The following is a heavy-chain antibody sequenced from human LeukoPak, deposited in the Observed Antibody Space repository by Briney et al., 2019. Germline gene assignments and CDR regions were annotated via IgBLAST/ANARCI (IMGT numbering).Heavy chain of an antibody. CDR2: INHSGST. V-gene: IGHV4-34*01. Sequence: SETLSLTCAVYGGSFSGYYWSWIRQPPGKGLEWIGEINHSGSTNYNPFLKSRVTISVDTSKNQFSLKLSSVTAADTAVYYCARRSPYCSSTSCPYYYYYYYMDVWGKGTTVTVSS. D-gene: IGHD2-2*01. J-gene: IGHJ6*03. CDR3: ARRSPYCSSTSCPYYYYYYYMDV. CDR1: GGSFSGYY.